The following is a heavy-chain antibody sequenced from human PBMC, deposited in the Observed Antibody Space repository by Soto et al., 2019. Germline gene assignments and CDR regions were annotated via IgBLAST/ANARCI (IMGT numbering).Heavy chain of an antibody. CDR2: IYHSGST. V-gene: IGHV4-4*02. D-gene: IGHD6-6*01. CDR1: GGSISSSNW. J-gene: IGHJ4*02. CDR3: AREGYSSSSLVRFDY. Sequence: LSLTCAVSGGSISSSNWWSWVRQPPGKGLEWIGEIYHSGSTNYNPSLKSRVTISVDKSKNQFSLKLSSVTAADTAVYYCAREGYSSSSLVRFDYWGQGTLVTVYS.